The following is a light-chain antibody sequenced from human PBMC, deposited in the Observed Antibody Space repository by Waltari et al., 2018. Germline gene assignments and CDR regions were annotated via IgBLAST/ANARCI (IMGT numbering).Light chain of an antibody. J-gene: IGLJ3*02. Sequence: SYVLTQPPSVSVAPGKTASIPWGGNNIGTPSGPWSPQKPGQAPVVVIHYDSDRTSGIPERFSGSTSGNTATLTISRVEGGDEADYYCQVWDSGSAHWVFGGGTKLTVL. CDR3: QVWDSGSAHWV. CDR2: YDS. V-gene: IGLV3-21*04. CDR1: NIGTPS.